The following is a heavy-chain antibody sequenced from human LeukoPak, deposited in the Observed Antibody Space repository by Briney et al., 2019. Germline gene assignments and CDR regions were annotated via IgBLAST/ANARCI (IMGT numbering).Heavy chain of an antibody. Sequence: SVKVSCKASGGTFSSYAISWVRQAPGQGLEWMGGIIPIFGTANYAQKFQGRVTITADESTSTAYMELSSLRSEDTAVYYCATEERLRWYHYFDYWGQGTLVTVSS. D-gene: IGHD4-23*01. CDR3: ATEERLRWYHYFDY. CDR1: GGTFSSYA. CDR2: IIPIFGTA. J-gene: IGHJ4*02. V-gene: IGHV1-69*01.